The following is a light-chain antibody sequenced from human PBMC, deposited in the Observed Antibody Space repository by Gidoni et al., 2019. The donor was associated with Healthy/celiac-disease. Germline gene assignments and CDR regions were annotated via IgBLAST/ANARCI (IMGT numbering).Light chain of an antibody. CDR1: SSNIGNNA. J-gene: IGLJ3*02. V-gene: IGLV1-36*01. Sequence: QSLLPPPPSVSEAPRQRVTISCSGSSSNIGNNAVNWYQQLPGKAPKLLIYYEDLLPSGVSDRFSGSKSGTSASLAISGLKSEDEADYYCAAWDDSLNVWVFGGGTKLTVL. CDR2: YED. CDR3: AAWDDSLNVWV.